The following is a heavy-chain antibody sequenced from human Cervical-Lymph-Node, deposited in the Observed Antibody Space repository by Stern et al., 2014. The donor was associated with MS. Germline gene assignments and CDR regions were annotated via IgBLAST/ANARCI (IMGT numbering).Heavy chain of an antibody. V-gene: IGHV1-24*01. CDR3: APHRGRVTYYYGMDV. D-gene: IGHD2-21*02. J-gene: IGHJ6*02. CDR1: GYTLSEIS. CDR2: FEPEHGET. Sequence: QVQLVQSGAEVKKPGASVKVSCKVSGYTLSEISMHWVRQSPGKGIDWLGGFEPEHGETRSAQKFQGRVTMAEDRSTDTAYMELSSLRSEDTAVYYCAPHRGRVTYYYGMDVWGQGTTVTVSS.